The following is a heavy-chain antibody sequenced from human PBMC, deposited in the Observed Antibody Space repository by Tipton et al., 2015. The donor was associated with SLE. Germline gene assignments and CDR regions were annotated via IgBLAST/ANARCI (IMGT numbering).Heavy chain of an antibody. CDR3: VLRPDNEGVGRGY. CDR2: IRADGSNK. V-gene: IGHV3-33*01. CDR1: GFTYSGYA. D-gene: IGHD1-26*01. Sequence: RSLRLSCAASGFTYSGYAMHWVRQAPGKGLEWVAFIRADGSNKDYADSVKGRFTISRDNSKNTLYLQMNSLRGEDTALYYCVLRPDNEGVGRGYWGQGILVTVSS. J-gene: IGHJ4*02.